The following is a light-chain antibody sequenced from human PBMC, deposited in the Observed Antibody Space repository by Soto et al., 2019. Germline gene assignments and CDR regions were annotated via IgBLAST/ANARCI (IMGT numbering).Light chain of an antibody. CDR1: SSDIGTCNY. Sequence: QSALAQPASVAGSPGQSITISCTGTSSDIGTCNYVSWYQQHAGKVPKLMIYDVSNRPSGVSDRFSGPKSGNTASLTISGLQAEDEADYYCTSYTSSRTVVFGGGTKLTVL. CDR3: TSYTSSRTVV. V-gene: IGLV2-14*03. CDR2: DVS. J-gene: IGLJ2*01.